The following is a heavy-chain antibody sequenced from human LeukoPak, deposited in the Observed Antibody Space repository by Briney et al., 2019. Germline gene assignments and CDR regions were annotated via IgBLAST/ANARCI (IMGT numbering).Heavy chain of an antibody. CDR2: IYYSGST. J-gene: IGHJ4*02. CDR3: ARAYDSSGYNDY. V-gene: IGHV4-59*01. CDR1: GGSISSYY. Sequence: PSETLSLTCTVSGGSISSYYWSWIRQPPGKGLEWIGYIYYSGSTNHNPSLKSRVTISVDTSKNQFSLKLSSVTAADTAVYYCARAYDSSGYNDYWSQGTLVTVSS. D-gene: IGHD3-22*01.